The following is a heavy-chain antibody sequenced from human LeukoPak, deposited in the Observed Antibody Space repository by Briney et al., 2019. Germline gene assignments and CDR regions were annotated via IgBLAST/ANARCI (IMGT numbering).Heavy chain of an antibody. CDR2: IKTQIDGGTT. J-gene: IGHJ3*01. Sequence: GGSLRLSCAASGFTFNIAWMTWVRQAPGKWLEWVGRIKTQIDGGTTDYAAPVKGRFTISRDDSKNMLYLQMNSLKTEDTGVYYCTTSQQLLNYAYDFWGQGTMVTVSS. V-gene: IGHV3-15*01. D-gene: IGHD2-2*01. CDR3: TTSQQLLNYAYDF. CDR1: GFTFNIAW.